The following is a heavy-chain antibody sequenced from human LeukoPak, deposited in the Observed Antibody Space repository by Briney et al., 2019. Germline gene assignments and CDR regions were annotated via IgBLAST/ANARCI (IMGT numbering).Heavy chain of an antibody. CDR1: GGSISNYY. D-gene: IGHD2-8*01. J-gene: IGHJ3*02. CDR2: IYYSRST. CDR3: ANRVSYGAFDI. Sequence: VKPSETLSLTCTVSGGSISNYYWSCIRQPPGKGLEWIRYIYYSRSTNCNPSLKSRVTISVDTSKTQFSLKLSLVTAADPAVYCCANRVSYGAFDIWGQGTMVTVSS. V-gene: IGHV4-59*01.